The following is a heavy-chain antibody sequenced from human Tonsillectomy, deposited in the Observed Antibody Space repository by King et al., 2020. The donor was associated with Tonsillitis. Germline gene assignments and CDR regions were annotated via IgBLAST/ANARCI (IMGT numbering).Heavy chain of an antibody. J-gene: IGHJ6*02. V-gene: IGHV4-34*01. D-gene: IGHD4-17*01. CDR3: AGRRTTVTRAYYYYYYGLDV. Sequence: VQLQQRGAGLLKPSETLSLTCAVYGGSFSGYSWNWVRQPPGKGLEWIGEITHSGSTNYESSLKSRVAVSLDTSKNQFSLRLSSVTAADTAVYYCAGRRTTVTRAYYYYYYGLDVWGQGTTVPVSS. CDR2: ITHSGST. CDR1: GGSFSGYS.